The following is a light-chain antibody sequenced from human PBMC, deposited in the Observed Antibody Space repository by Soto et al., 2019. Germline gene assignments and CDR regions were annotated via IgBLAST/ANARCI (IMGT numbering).Light chain of an antibody. Sequence: QSLLTQPPSVSGAPGQRVTISCTGSSSNIGAGYDVHWYQQRPGTAPRLLISDDINRPSGVPDRFSGSQSGTSASLAITGIQADDEADYYCQSYDTALGGSYVFGSGTKLTVL. CDR1: SSNIGAGYD. CDR2: DDI. V-gene: IGLV1-40*01. J-gene: IGLJ1*01. CDR3: QSYDTALGGSYV.